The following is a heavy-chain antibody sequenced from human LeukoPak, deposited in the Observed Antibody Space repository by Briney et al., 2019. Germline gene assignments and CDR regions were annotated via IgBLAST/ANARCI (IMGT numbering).Heavy chain of an antibody. Sequence: GGSLRLSCAASGFTFSSYWMSWVRQAPGKGREWVANIKQDGSEKYYVDSAKGRFTISRDNAKNSLYLQMNSLRVEDTAVYYCARDRGSQSMDVWGQGTTVTVSS. J-gene: IGHJ6*02. CDR3: ARDRGSQSMDV. D-gene: IGHD1-26*01. CDR2: IKQDGSEK. CDR1: GFTFSSYW. V-gene: IGHV3-7*01.